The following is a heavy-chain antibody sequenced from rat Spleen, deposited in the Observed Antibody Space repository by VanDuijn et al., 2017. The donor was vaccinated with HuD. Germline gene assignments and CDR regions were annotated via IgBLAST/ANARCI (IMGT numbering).Heavy chain of an antibody. D-gene: IGHD3-1*01. CDR3: TIHPRY. J-gene: IGHJ2*01. CDR1: GFSLIRYN. Sequence: QVQLKESGPGLVQPSQTLSLTCTVSGFSLIRYNVHWVRQPPGKGREWMGRMRYNGDTSYNSALKSRLSINRDTSKNKVFLKMNSLQTDDTGTYYCTIHPRYWGQGVMVTVSS. V-gene: IGHV2-63*01. CDR2: MRYNGDT.